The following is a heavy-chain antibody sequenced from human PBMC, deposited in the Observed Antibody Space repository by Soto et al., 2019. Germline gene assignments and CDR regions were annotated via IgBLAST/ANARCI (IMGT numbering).Heavy chain of an antibody. V-gene: IGHV4-31*03. D-gene: IGHD5-12*01. CDR2: IYYSGTT. CDR1: GASISSGGYY. J-gene: IGHJ4*02. Sequence: QVQLQESGPGLVRPSQTLSLTCTVSGASISSGGYYWSWIRQHPGKGLEWIGYIYYSGTTDYNPSLKSRSTISVDTSKNQFSLKLSSVSAADTAAYYCASGGWLQLQLDYWGQGTLVTVSS. CDR3: ASGGWLQLQLDY.